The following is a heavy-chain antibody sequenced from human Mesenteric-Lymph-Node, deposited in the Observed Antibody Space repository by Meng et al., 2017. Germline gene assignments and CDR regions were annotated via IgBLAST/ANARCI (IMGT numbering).Heavy chain of an antibody. D-gene: IGHD2-2*01. J-gene: IGHJ4*02. CDR2: IKQDGHER. Sequence: GGSLRLSCAASGFTLTNFWMAWVRQAPGKGLEWVANIKQDGHERYYVDSLRGRFTISRDDAKNSLFLQMNSLRAEDTAVYFCARGSSSYTTTWFWDHWGQGTVVTVSS. CDR3: ARGSSSYTTTWFWDH. V-gene: IGHV3-7*01. CDR1: GFTLTNFW.